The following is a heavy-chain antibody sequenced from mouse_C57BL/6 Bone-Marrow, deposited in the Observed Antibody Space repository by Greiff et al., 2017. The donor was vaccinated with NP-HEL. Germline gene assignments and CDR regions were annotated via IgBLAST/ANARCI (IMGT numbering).Heavy chain of an antibody. CDR1: GFNFKDDY. CDR3: TTWGYPWFAY. CDR2: IDPENGDT. V-gene: IGHV14-4*01. J-gene: IGHJ3*01. Sequence: VQLQQSGAELVRPGASVKLSCTASGFNFKDDYMHWVKQRPEQGLEWIGWIDPENGDTAYASKFQGKATITADTSSNTAYLQLSSLTSEDTAVYYCTTWGYPWFAYWGQGTLVTVSA.